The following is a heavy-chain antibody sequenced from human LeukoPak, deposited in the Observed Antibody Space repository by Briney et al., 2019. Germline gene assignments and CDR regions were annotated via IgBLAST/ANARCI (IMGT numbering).Heavy chain of an antibody. Sequence: SETLPLTCTVSGGPISSYYWSWIQQPAGKGLEWIGRIYTSGSTNYNPSLKSRVTMSVDTSKNQFSLKLSSVTAADTAVYYCARDRGGGWSYYFDYWGQGTLVTVSS. CDR3: ARDRGGGWSYYFDY. V-gene: IGHV4-4*07. D-gene: IGHD6-19*01. CDR1: GGPISSYY. J-gene: IGHJ4*02. CDR2: IYTSGST.